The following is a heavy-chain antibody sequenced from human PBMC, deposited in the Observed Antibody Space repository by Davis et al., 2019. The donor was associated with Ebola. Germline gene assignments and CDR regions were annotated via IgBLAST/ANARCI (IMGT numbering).Heavy chain of an antibody. CDR1: AGTFSSYA. V-gene: IGHV1-69*04. J-gene: IGHJ6*02. D-gene: IGHD4-11*01. Sequence: SVKVSCKASAGTFSSYAISWVRQAPGQGLEWMGRIIPILGIANYAQKFQGRVTITADKSTSTAYMELSSLRSEDTAVYYCASTFGYSNYGRGYYYYGMDVWGQGTTVTVSS. CDR3: ASTFGYSNYGRGYYYYGMDV. CDR2: IIPILGIA.